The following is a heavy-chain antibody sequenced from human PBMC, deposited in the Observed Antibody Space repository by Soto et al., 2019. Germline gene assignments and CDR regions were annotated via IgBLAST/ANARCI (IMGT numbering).Heavy chain of an antibody. D-gene: IGHD6-19*01. CDR1: GYTFTSYG. CDR3: ARDYSSGWYKGPNWFDP. Sequence: ASVKVSCKASGYTFTSYGISWVRQAPGQGLEWMGWISAYNGNTNYAQKLQGRVTMTTDTSTSTAYMELRSLRSDDTAVYYCARDYSSGWYKGPNWFDPWGQGTLVTVS. J-gene: IGHJ5*02. V-gene: IGHV1-18*01. CDR2: ISAYNGNT.